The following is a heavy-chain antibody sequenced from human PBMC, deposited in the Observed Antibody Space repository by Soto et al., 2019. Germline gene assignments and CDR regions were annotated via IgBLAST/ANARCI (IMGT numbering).Heavy chain of an antibody. D-gene: IGHD3-3*01. Sequence: PSESFYTSCPASVGTHNSSDGSWIRKPPGKGLEWIGYIYYSGSTNYNPSLKSRVTISVDTSKNQFSLKLSSVTAADTAVYYCARENDFWSGRDAFDIWGQWTMVT. CDR2: IYYSGST. V-gene: IGHV4-59*01. CDR1: VGTHNSSD. J-gene: IGHJ3*02. CDR3: ARENDFWSGRDAFDI.